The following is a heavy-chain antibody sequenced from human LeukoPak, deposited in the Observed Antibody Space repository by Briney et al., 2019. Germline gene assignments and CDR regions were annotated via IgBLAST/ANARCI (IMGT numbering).Heavy chain of an antibody. V-gene: IGHV4-61*02. CDR2: IYPSGNT. J-gene: IGHJ5*02. CDR1: GYSISSSRHY. Sequence: SETLSLTCTVSGYSISSSRHYWSWIRQPAGKGLEWIGRIYPSGNTNYNPSLNSRVTISLATSKTQFSLNLRSVTAADTAVYYCARDLVSGTSSTETPAWGQGTLVTVSS. D-gene: IGHD2-2*01. CDR3: ARDLVSGTSSTETPA.